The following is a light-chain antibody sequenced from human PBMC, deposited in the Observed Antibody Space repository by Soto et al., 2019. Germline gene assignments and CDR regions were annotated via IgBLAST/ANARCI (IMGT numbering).Light chain of an antibody. Sequence: DIEMTQSPSTLSASVGYIVTITCRASESISRWLAWYQQKPGKVPKLLIYQASSLESGVPSRFSGSGSGTEFTLTISSLQTEDFATYYCQLYSVYSSWTFGQGTKVDIK. V-gene: IGKV1-5*03. CDR2: QAS. CDR3: QLYSVYSSWT. CDR1: ESISRW. J-gene: IGKJ1*01.